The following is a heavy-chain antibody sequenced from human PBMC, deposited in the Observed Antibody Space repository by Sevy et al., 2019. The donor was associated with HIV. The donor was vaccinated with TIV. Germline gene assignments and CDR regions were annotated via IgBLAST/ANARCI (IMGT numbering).Heavy chain of an antibody. CDR3: AKSISADPVLYYFDY. CDR2: ISVGGHVT. V-gene: IGHV3-23*01. CDR1: GFTFSSYA. Sequence: GGSLRLSCAASGFTFSSYAMNLVRQAPGKGLEWVSAISVGGHVTKYADSVKGRFTISRDNSRNILYLQMNSLRAEDTAVYYCAKSISADPVLYYFDYWGQGTLVTVSS. J-gene: IGHJ4*02. D-gene: IGHD3-9*01.